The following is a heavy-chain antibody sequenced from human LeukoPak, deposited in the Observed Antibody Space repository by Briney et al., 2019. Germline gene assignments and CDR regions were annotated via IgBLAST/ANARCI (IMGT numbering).Heavy chain of an antibody. V-gene: IGHV4-59*08. CDR1: GGSISSYY. CDR3: ARHSRSVNYGSGSYTWDY. J-gene: IGHJ4*02. D-gene: IGHD3-10*01. Sequence: SETLSLTCTVSGGSISSYYWSWIRQPPGKGLEWIGYIYYSGSTNYNPSLKSRVTISVDTSKNQFSLKLSSVTAADTAEYYCARHSRSVNYGSGSYTWDYWGQGTLVTVSS. CDR2: IYYSGST.